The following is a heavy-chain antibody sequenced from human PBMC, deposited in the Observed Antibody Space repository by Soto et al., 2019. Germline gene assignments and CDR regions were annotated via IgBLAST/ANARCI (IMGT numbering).Heavy chain of an antibody. D-gene: IGHD1-26*01. CDR3: SRATSVVAY. J-gene: IGHJ4*02. Sequence: EVQLVESGGDLVLPGGSLRLSCAASGFAFSGYWMSWVRQAPGKGLEGVANIKQDGREKYYVDSVKARFTISRDNAKNSPDLQMNILRVEDAAVYYCSRATSVVAYWGQGTLVTVSS. V-gene: IGHV3-7*04. CDR1: GFAFSGYW. CDR2: IKQDGREK.